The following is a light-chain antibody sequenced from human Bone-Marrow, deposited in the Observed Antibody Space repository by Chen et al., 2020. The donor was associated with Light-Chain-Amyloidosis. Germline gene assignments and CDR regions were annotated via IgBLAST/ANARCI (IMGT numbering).Light chain of an antibody. J-gene: IGKJ4*01. CDR3: QNYNRTPLA. V-gene: IGKV1-27*01. Sequence: DIHMTQSPSSLSASVGDVVTISCRASQDISTSLAWYQQKPGQVPELLIYGASILQSGVPSRFSGNQCGTDCTRTISSLQPEDVESYSCQNYNRTPLAFGGWTKVEIK. CDR1: QDISTS. CDR2: GAS.